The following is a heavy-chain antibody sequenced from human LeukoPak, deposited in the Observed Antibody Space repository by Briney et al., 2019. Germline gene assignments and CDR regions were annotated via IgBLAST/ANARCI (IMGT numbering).Heavy chain of an antibody. CDR1: GYTFTSYY. D-gene: IGHD1-20*01. CDR2: INPNTGDT. CDR3: ARDLTGTSDY. J-gene: IGHJ4*02. Sequence: GASVTVSCKASGYTFTSYYMHWVRQAPGQGLEWMGWINPNTGDTRYALKFQGRVTMTRDTSISTTYMDLSRLTSDDTAVYYCARDLTGTSDYWGQGTLLTVSS. V-gene: IGHV1-2*02.